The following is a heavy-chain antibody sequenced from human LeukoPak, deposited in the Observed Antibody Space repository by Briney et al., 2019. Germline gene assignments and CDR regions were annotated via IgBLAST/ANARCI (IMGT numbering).Heavy chain of an antibody. D-gene: IGHD3-16*01. CDR2: ISYDGSNK. CDR3: AKDLAPYYYYGMDV. Sequence: GGSLRLSCAASGFTFSSYGMHWVRQAPGKGLEWVAVISYDGSNKYYADSVKGRFTISRDNSKNTPYLQMNSLRAEDTAVYYCAKDLAPYYYYGMDVWGQGTTVTVSS. J-gene: IGHJ6*02. V-gene: IGHV3-30*18. CDR1: GFTFSSYG.